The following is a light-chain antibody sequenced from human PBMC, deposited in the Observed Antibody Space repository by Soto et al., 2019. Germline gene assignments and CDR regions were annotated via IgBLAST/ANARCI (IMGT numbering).Light chain of an antibody. Sequence: EIVLTQSPATLSLSPGERATLSCRASQSVSSYLGWYQQKPGQAPRLLIYDASNRATGIPARFSGSGSGTDFPLTISSLEPEDFAVYYCQHLRNWTPPTFGGGTKVEIK. J-gene: IGKJ4*01. CDR1: QSVSSY. CDR3: QHLRNWTPPT. V-gene: IGKV3-11*01. CDR2: DAS.